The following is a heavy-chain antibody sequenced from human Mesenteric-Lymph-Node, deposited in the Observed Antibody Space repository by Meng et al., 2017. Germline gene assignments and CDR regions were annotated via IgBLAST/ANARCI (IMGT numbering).Heavy chain of an antibody. J-gene: IGHJ6*02. CDR3: ARCDSSGWYGSYYYYGMDV. V-gene: IGHV3-33*08. CDR2: IWYDGSNK. D-gene: IGHD6-19*01. Sequence: GGSLRLSCAASGFTFSSYAMHWVRQAPGKGLEWVAVIWYDGSNKYYADSVKGRFTISRDNSKNTLYLQMNSLRAEDTAVYYCARCDSSGWYGSYYYYGMDVWGQGTTVTVSS. CDR1: GFTFSSYA.